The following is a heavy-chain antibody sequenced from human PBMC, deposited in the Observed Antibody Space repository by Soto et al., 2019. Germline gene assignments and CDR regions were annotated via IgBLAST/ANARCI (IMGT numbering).Heavy chain of an antibody. CDR3: ARARGSYYVPYGMDV. CDR2: IYYSGST. Sequence: SETLSLTCTVSGGSISSSSYYWGWIRQPPGKGLEWIGSIYYSGSTYYNPSLKSRVTISVDTSKNQFSLKLSSVTAADTAVYYCARARGSYYVPYGMDVWGQGTTVTVSS. J-gene: IGHJ6*01. CDR1: GGSISSSSYY. V-gene: IGHV4-39*01. D-gene: IGHD1-26*01.